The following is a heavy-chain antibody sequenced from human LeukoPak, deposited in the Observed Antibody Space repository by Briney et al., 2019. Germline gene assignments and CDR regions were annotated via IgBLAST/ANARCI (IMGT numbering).Heavy chain of an antibody. Sequence: PSETLSLTCTVSGGSISSGGYYWSWIRQHPGKGLEWIGYIYYSGSTYYNPSLKSRVTISVDTSKNQFSLKLSSVTAADTAVYYCARGRRGGYCSSTSCYTYWFDPWGQGTLVTVSS. CDR3: ARGRRGGYCSSTSCYTYWFDP. D-gene: IGHD2-2*02. CDR2: IYYSGST. V-gene: IGHV4-31*03. CDR1: GGSISSGGYY. J-gene: IGHJ5*02.